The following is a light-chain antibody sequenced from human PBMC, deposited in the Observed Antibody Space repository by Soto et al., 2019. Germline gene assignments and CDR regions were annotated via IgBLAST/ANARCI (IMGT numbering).Light chain of an antibody. J-gene: IGLJ3*02. Sequence: QSALTQPPSASGSPGQSVTISCTGTSSDVGGYNYVSWYQQHPGNAPKLMIYEVSKRPSGVPDRFSGSKSGNTAALAVSGLQAEAEADYYCSSYAGSNNWVFGGGTQLTVL. CDR3: SSYAGSNNWV. CDR1: SSDVGGYNY. V-gene: IGLV2-8*01. CDR2: EVS.